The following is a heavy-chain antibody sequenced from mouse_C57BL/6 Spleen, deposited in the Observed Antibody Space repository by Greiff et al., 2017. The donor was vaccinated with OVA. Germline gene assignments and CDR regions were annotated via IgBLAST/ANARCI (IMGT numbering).Heavy chain of an antibody. V-gene: IGHV1-54*01. CDR3: ARAYDGSFDY. J-gene: IGHJ2*01. Sequence: QVQLQQSGAELVRPGTSVKVSCKASGYAFTNYLIEWVKQRPGQGLEWIGVINPGSGGTNYNEKFKGKATLTADKSSSTAYMQLSSLTSEDSAVYFCARAYDGSFDYWGQGTTLTVSS. D-gene: IGHD2-3*01. CDR1: GYAFTNYL. CDR2: INPGSGGT.